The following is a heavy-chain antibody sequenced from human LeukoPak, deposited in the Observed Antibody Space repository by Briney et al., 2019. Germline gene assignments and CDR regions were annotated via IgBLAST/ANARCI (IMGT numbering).Heavy chain of an antibody. Sequence: KTSETLSLTCTVSGGSISSGGYYWSWIRQHPGKGLEWIGYIYYSGSTYYNPSLKSRVTISVDTSKNQFSLKLSSVTAEDTAVYYCAVVHNWNYEVGYWGQGTLVTVSS. CDR1: GGSISSGGYY. D-gene: IGHD1-7*01. J-gene: IGHJ4*02. CDR3: AVVHNWNYEVGY. CDR2: IYYSGST. V-gene: IGHV4-31*03.